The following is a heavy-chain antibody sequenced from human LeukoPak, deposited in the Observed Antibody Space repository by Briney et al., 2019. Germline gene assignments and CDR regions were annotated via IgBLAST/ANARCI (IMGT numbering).Heavy chain of an antibody. CDR2: IRYDGSNK. J-gene: IGHJ4*02. CDR3: ARGDGLWFGELFTY. CDR1: GFTFSSYG. V-gene: IGHV3-30*02. D-gene: IGHD3-10*01. Sequence: GGSLRLSCAASGFTFSSYGMHWVRQAPGKGLEWVAFIRYDGSNKYYADSVKGRCTISRDNSKNTLYLQINNLRAEDTAVYYCARGDGLWFGELFTYWGQGTPVTVSS.